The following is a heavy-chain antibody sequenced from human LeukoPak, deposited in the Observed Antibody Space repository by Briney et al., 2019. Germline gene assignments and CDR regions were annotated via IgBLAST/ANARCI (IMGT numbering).Heavy chain of an antibody. CDR3: ARDGFSIAAAGVYYYYMDV. J-gene: IGHJ6*03. CDR1: GGTFSSYA. D-gene: IGHD6-13*01. Sequence: SVKVSCKASGGTFSSYAISWVRQAPGQGLEWMGRIILIFGTANYAQKFQGRVTITTDESTSTAYMELSSLRSEDTAVYYCARDGFSIAAAGVYYYYMDVWGKGTTVTVSS. V-gene: IGHV1-69*05. CDR2: IILIFGTA.